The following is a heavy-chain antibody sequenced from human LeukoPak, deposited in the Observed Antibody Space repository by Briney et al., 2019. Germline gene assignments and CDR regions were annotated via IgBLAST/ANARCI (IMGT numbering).Heavy chain of an antibody. J-gene: IGHJ4*02. Sequence: QTGGSLRLSCAASGFTFGSYAMSWVRQAPGKGLEWVSAISGSGGSTYYADSVKGRFTISRDNSKNTLYLQMNSLRAEDTAVYYCAAYLVVITGGFDYWGQETLVTVSS. CDR3: AAYLVVITGGFDY. CDR1: GFTFGSYA. V-gene: IGHV3-23*01. D-gene: IGHD3-22*01. CDR2: ISGSGGST.